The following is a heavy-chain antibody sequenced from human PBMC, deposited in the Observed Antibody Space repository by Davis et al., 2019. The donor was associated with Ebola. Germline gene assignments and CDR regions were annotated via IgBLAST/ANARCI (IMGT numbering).Heavy chain of an antibody. CDR1: GFTFTRFS. CDR2: INEDGSEK. D-gene: IGHD2/OR15-2a*01. Sequence: LSLTCEASGFTFTRFSLSWVRQRPGKGLEWVANINEDGSEKNYVDSVKGRFTISRDNSKNILYLEMNSVRAEDTAIYYCVKDFTLSVWGQGTLVTVSS. CDR3: VKDFTLSV. V-gene: IGHV3-7*03. J-gene: IGHJ4*02.